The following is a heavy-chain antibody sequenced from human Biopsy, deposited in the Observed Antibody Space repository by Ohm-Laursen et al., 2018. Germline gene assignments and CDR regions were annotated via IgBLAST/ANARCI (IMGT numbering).Heavy chain of an antibody. D-gene: IGHD3-10*01. V-gene: IGHV1-2*02. Sequence: ASVKVSCNASGYSFTGYYIHWVRQAPGQGLEGMGGITPNSGATKYAQKFQGRVTMSRDTSITTVYLELNTLRSDDTAVYYCARGGVVPTVTRFDPWGQGTQVTVSS. CDR2: ITPNSGAT. CDR1: GYSFTGYY. CDR3: ARGGVVPTVTRFDP. J-gene: IGHJ5*02.